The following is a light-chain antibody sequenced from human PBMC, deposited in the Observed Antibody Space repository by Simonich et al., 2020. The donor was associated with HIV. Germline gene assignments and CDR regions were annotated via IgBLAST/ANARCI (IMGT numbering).Light chain of an antibody. Sequence: EIVMTQSPATLSVSPGERATLSCRASQSVNSNVAWYQQKPGQAPRLLIYDASNRATDIPARFSGSGSGTDFTLTISSLEPEDFAVYYCQQRSSWLITFGQGTRLGIK. CDR3: QQRSSWLIT. J-gene: IGKJ5*01. CDR1: QSVNSN. V-gene: IGKV3-11*01. CDR2: DAS.